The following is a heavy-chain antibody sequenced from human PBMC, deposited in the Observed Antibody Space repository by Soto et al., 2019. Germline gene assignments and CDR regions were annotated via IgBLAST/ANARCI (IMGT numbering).Heavy chain of an antibody. CDR3: ARDLLPDYGSGTYYAY. J-gene: IGHJ4*02. Sequence: EVQLVESGGALVQPGGSLRLSCAASGFTFSSYWMSWVRQAPGKGLEGVVNIKQDGSEKYYVDSVKGRFTIYRDNAKNSLYLQMNSLRGEDTAVYYCARDLLPDYGSGTYYAYWGQGTLVTVSS. CDR1: GFTFSSYW. CDR2: IKQDGSEK. D-gene: IGHD3-10*01. V-gene: IGHV3-7*01.